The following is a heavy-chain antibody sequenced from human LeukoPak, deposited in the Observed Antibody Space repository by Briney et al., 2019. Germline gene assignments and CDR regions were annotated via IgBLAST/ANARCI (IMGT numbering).Heavy chain of an antibody. V-gene: IGHV3-49*03. CDR3: TSGIAAADHYYYYYGMDV. Sequence: LSLTCAVYGGSFSGYYWSWIRQPPGKGLEWVGFIRSKAYGGTTEYAASAKGRFTISRDDSKSIAYLQMNSLKTEDTAVYYCTSGIAAADHYYYYYGMDVWGQGTTVTVSS. CDR2: IRSKAYGGTT. J-gene: IGHJ6*02. D-gene: IGHD6-13*01. CDR1: GGSFSGYY.